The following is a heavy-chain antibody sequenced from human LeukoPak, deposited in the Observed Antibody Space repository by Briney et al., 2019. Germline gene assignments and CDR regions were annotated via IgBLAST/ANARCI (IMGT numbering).Heavy chain of an antibody. J-gene: IGHJ3*02. V-gene: IGHV4-38-2*01. D-gene: IGHD2-21*02. CDR2: IYHSGST. CDR3: ARTTARGAFDI. Sequence: PSETLSLTCAVSGYSISSGYYWGWIRQPPGKGLEWIGSIYHSGSTYYNPSLKSRVTISVDTSKNQFSLKLNSVTAADTAVYYCARTTARGAFDIWGQGTMVTVSS. CDR1: GYSISSGYY.